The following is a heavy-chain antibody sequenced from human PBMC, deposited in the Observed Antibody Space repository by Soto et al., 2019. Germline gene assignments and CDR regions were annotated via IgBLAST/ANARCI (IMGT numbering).Heavy chain of an antibody. CDR3: ARMGAIQSRYYNYYSMDV. D-gene: IGHD1-1*01. CDR1: GYTFTSYD. V-gene: IGHV1-8*01. Sequence: QVQLVQSGAEVTKPGASVKVSCKASGYTFTSYDINWVRQATGQGLEGMGWMNPNSGNTGYAQKCQGRVTMTRNKRKSTANIELSSLKSEDTAVYYCARMGAIQSRYYNYYSMDVWGKGTTVTVSS. CDR2: MNPNSGNT. J-gene: IGHJ6*03.